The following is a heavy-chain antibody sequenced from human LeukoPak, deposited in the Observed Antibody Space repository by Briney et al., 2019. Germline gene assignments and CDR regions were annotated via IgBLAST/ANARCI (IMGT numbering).Heavy chain of an antibody. CDR1: GGSISSYY. CDR2: IYYSGST. J-gene: IGHJ4*02. V-gene: IGHV4-59*01. CDR3: AREIAAAGHEGYFDY. Sequence: SETLSLTWTVSGGSISSYYWSWIRQPPGKGLEWIGYIYYSGSTNYNPSLKSRVTISVDTSKNQFSLKLSSVTAADTAVYYCAREIAAAGHEGYFDYWGQGTLVTVSS. D-gene: IGHD6-13*01.